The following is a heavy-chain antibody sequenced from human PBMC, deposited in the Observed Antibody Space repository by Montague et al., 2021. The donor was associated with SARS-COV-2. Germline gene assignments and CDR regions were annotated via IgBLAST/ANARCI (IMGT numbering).Heavy chain of an antibody. V-gene: IGHV4-61*02. CDR2: VYPLATN. D-gene: IGHD5-12*01. J-gene: IGHJ5*02. CDR1: GVSITSDIYF. CDR3: ASDDVRSGYTDDL. Sequence: TLSLTCTVFGVSITSDIYFWHWFRQPAGKGLEWIGRVYPLATNKYNPSLRSRLTLSFDTSKNQFSLNLTSVTAADAAGYYCASDDVRSGYTDDLWGPGIRVTVSA.